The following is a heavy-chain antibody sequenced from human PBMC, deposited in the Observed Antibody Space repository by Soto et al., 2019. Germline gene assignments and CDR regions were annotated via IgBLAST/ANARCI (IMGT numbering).Heavy chain of an antibody. J-gene: IGHJ5*02. CDR2: INHSGST. CDR3: ARVGFMVRGVIGKRVRWFDP. Sequence: SETLSLTCAVYRGSFSGYYWSWIRQPPGKGLEWIGEINHSGSTNYNPSLQSRVTISVDTSKNQFSLKLSSVTAADTAVYYCARVGFMVRGVIGKRVRWFDPWGQGTLVTVSS. CDR1: RGSFSGYY. V-gene: IGHV4-34*01. D-gene: IGHD3-10*01.